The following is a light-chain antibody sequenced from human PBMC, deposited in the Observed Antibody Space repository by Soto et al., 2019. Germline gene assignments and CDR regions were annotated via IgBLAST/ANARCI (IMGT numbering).Light chain of an antibody. CDR3: HQSYSTPRT. J-gene: IGKJ1*01. V-gene: IGKV4-1*01. CDR1: QSVLYSSNKKNY. Sequence: DIVMTQSPDSLAVSLGERATINCKSSQSVLYSSNKKNYFAWYQQKSGQSPKVLIYWASTRESGVPDRFSGSGSATDFTLTISSLQAEDAAVYYCHQSYSTPRTFGQGTKVEIK. CDR2: WAS.